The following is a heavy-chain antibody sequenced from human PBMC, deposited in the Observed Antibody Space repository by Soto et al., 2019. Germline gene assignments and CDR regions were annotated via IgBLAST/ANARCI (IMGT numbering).Heavy chain of an antibody. J-gene: IGHJ4*02. CDR2: ISSSSSYT. Sequence: GGSLRLPCAASGFTFSDYYMSWIRQAPGKGLEWVSYISSSSSYTNYADSVKGRFTISRDNAKNSLYLQMNSLRAEDTAVYYCARALYYYDSSGYYYFDYWGQGTLVTVSS. D-gene: IGHD3-22*01. CDR3: ARALYYYDSSGYYYFDY. V-gene: IGHV3-11*06. CDR1: GFTFSDYY.